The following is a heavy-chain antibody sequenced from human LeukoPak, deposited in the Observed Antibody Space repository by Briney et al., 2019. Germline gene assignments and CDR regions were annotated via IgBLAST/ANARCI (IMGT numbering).Heavy chain of an antibody. D-gene: IGHD6-13*01. CDR3: ARGRSSSSWLFDY. V-gene: IGHV1-3*01. CDR1: GHAFTDYA. CDR2: NNAANGNT. Sequence: ASVKVSCKASGHAFTDYAVHWMRQAPGQSLEWMGWNNAANGNTAYSQKFQGRLTISRDTSANTVYMELNSLRSDDMAVYYCARGRSSSSWLFDYWGQGTRSPSPQ. J-gene: IGHJ4*02.